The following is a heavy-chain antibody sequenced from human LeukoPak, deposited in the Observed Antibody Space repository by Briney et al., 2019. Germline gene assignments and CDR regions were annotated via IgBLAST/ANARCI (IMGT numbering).Heavy chain of an antibody. CDR2: ISGSGGST. CDR3: AKDFGNCISGVCYGTPFDY. V-gene: IGHV3-23*01. J-gene: IGHJ4*02. CDR1: GFTFSSYA. D-gene: IGHD2-8*01. Sequence: PGGSPRLSCAASGFTFSSYAMSWVRQAPGKGLEWVSGISGSGGSTYYADSVKGRFAISRDNSKNTVYLQMSSLRAEDTAVYYCAKDFGNCISGVCYGTPFDYWGQGTLVTVSS.